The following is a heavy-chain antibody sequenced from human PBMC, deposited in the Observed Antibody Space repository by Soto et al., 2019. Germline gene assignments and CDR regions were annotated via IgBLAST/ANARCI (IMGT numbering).Heavy chain of an antibody. Sequence: GVLRLSCVASGFTFSDYAMTWVRQAPGNGLEWVSVISATGATTYYADSVRGRFTISRDNSKNTLNLQMNDLRVEDTAVIYCAKGRKSTEKDIAVMLAAASSIQHWGQGTLVTVSS. J-gene: IGHJ1*01. V-gene: IGHV3-23*01. CDR3: AKGRKSTEKDIAVMLAAASSIQH. CDR1: GFTFSDYA. CDR2: ISATGATT. D-gene: IGHD2-15*01.